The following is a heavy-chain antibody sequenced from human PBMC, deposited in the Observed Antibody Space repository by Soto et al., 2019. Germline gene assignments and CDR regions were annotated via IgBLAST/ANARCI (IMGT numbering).Heavy chain of an antibody. Sequence: GGSLRLSCAASGVTFSVYGMHWVREAPGKGLEWVALISNDGYNKYCADSVKGRFTISRDSSKNTLYLQMNSLRSEDTAVYYCAKALGTQYASWSIHPWGQGNLLT. V-gene: IGHV3-30*18. D-gene: IGHD3-3*01. CDR1: GVTFSVYG. J-gene: IGHJ5*02. CDR3: AKALGTQYASWSIHP. CDR2: ISNDGYNK.